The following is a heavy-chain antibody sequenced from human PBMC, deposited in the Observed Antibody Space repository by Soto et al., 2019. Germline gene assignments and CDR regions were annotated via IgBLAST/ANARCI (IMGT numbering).Heavy chain of an antibody. CDR3: GKERRGSGWFVCSY. V-gene: IGHV3-23*01. CDR2: MSIGYEKT. Sequence: PGGSLRLSCAASGFTFTYYSMAWVRQTPERGLEWISGMSIGYEKTFYADSVRGRFTVSRDSSRNTVDLQMHNLRADDTAIYYCGKERRGSGWFVCSYWGRGILVTVSS. J-gene: IGHJ4*02. CDR1: GFTFTYYS. D-gene: IGHD6-19*01.